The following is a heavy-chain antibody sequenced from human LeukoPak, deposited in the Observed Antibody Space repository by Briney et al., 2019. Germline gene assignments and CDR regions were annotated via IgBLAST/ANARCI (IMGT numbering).Heavy chain of an antibody. CDR2: IYTSGST. J-gene: IGHJ4*02. V-gene: IGHV4-61*02. CDR3: AMVLRGRDY. D-gene: IGHD3-3*01. CDR1: GGSISSGSYY. Sequence: PSETLSLTCTVSGGSISSGSYYWSWIRQPAGKGLEWIGRIYTSGSTNYNPSLKSRVTISVDTSKNQFSLKLSSVTAADTAVYYCAMVLRGRDYWGQGTLVTVSS.